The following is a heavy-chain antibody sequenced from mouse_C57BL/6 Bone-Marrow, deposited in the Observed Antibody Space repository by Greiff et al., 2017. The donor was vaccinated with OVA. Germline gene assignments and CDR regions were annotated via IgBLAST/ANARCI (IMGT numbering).Heavy chain of an antibody. D-gene: IGHD2-4*01. V-gene: IGHV1-54*01. CDR2: INPGSGGT. Sequence: VQLQQSGAELVRPGTSVKVSCKASGYAFTNYLIEWVKQRPGQGLEWIGVINPGSGGTNYNEKFKGKATLTADKSSSTAYMKLSSLTSEDSAVYFCARGGSYYDEFDYWGQGTTLTVSS. CDR1: GYAFTNYL. J-gene: IGHJ2*01. CDR3: ARGGSYYDEFDY.